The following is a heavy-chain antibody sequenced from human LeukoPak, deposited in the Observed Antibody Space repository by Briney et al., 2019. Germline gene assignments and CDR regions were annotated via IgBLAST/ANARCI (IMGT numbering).Heavy chain of an antibody. CDR1: GFTFSSYG. D-gene: IGHD6-13*01. V-gene: IGHV3-30*18. CDR2: ISYDGSNK. Sequence: PGRSLRLSCAASGFTFSSYGMHWVRQAPGKGLEWVAVISYDGSNKYYADSVKGRFTISRDNSKNTLYLQMNSLRAEDTAVYYCANVGRIAAAGSGFDIWGQGTMVTVSS. CDR3: ANVGRIAAAGSGFDI. J-gene: IGHJ3*02.